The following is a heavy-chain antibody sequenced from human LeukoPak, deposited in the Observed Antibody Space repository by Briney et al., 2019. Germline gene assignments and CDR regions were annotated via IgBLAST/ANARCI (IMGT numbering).Heavy chain of an antibody. D-gene: IGHD3/OR15-3a*01. CDR2: ISGSGGST. CDR3: AKVDGIFGLRGAFDI. J-gene: IGHJ3*02. Sequence: GGSLRLSCAASGFTFSSYAMGWVRQAPGKGLEWVSAISGSGGSTYYADSVKGRFTISRDNSKNTLYLQMNSLRAGDTAVYYCAKVDGIFGLRGAFDIWGQGTMVTVSS. CDR1: GFTFSSYA. V-gene: IGHV3-23*01.